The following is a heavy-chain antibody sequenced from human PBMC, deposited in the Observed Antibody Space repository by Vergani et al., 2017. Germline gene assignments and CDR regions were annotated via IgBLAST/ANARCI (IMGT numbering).Heavy chain of an antibody. CDR3: ARVFYDSSGKDAFDI. CDR2: INPNRGGT. J-gene: IGHJ3*02. CDR1: GYTFTGYY. D-gene: IGHD3-22*01. Sequence: QVQLVQSGAEVKKPGASVKVSCKASGYTFTGYYMHWVRQAPGQGLEWMGRINPNRGGTNYAQKFQGRVTMTRDTSISTAYMELSRLRSDDTAVYYCARVFYDSSGKDAFDIWGQGTMVTVSS. V-gene: IGHV1-2*06.